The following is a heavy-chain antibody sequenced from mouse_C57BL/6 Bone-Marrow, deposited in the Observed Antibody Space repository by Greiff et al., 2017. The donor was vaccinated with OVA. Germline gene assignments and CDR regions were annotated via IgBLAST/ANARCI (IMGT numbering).Heavy chain of an antibody. V-gene: IGHV1-61*01. Sequence: VQLQQPGAELVRPGSSVKLSCKASGYTFTSYWMDWVKQRPGQGLEWIGNIYPSDSETHYNQKFKDKATLTVDKSSSTAYMQLSSLTSEDSAVYYCARDYYGNGGFAYWGQGTLVTVSA. J-gene: IGHJ3*01. D-gene: IGHD2-1*01. CDR1: GYTFTSYW. CDR3: ARDYYGNGGFAY. CDR2: IYPSDSET.